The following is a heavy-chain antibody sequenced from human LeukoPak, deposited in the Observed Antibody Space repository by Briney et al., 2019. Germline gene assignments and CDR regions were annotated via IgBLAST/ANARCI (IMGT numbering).Heavy chain of an antibody. CDR3: ASPPVVHSNGGDY. CDR1: GFTFSSYA. D-gene: IGHD2-21*01. CDR2: ISYDGSNK. V-gene: IGHV3-30-3*01. Sequence: PGRSLRLSCAASGFTFSSYAMHWVRQAPGKGLEWVAVISYDGSNKYYADSVKGRFTIPRDNSKNTLYLQMNSLRAEDTAVYYCASPPVVHSNGGDYWGQGTLVTVSS. J-gene: IGHJ4*02.